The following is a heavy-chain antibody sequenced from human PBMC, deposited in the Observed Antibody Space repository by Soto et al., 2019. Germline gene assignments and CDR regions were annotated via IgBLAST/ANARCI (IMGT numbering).Heavy chain of an antibody. CDR3: ARDSPPVDY. V-gene: IGHV4-30-4*01. J-gene: IGHJ4*02. Sequence: SETLSLTCTVSGGSITSDDYYWSWIRQPPGKGLEWIGYIYYSGSTYYNPSPKSRVTISVDTSKNQFSLKLSSVTAADTAVYYCARDSPPVDYWGQGTLVTVSS. CDR1: GGSITSDDYY. CDR2: IYYSGST.